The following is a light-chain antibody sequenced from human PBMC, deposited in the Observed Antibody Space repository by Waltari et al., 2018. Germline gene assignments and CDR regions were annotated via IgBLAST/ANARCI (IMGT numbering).Light chain of an antibody. CDR1: NIGSKN. V-gene: IGLV3-9*01. CDR3: QVWDSSTVV. Sequence: SYELTQPLSVSVALGQTARITCGGNNIGSKNGNWYQQKPGQAPVLVIYRDSNRPSWIPRRFSGSNSGNTATLTISRAQARDEADYYCQVWDSSTVVFGGGTKLTVL. CDR2: RDS. J-gene: IGLJ2*01.